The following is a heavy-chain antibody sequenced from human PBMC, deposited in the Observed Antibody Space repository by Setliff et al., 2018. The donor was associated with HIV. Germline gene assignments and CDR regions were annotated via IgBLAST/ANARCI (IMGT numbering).Heavy chain of an antibody. J-gene: IGHJ4*02. CDR2: LSPSGTT. CDR1: GGSFSNYY. CDR3: ASFFVTTVTNQDY. Sequence: LETLSLTCTVYGGSFSNYYTNWIRQPPGKGLEWIGELSPSGTTRSNPSLQSRVTISLDTSNNQFSLKLTSVTAADTAMYYCASFFVTTVTNQDYWGQGTPVTVSS. V-gene: IGHV4-34*01. D-gene: IGHD4-17*01.